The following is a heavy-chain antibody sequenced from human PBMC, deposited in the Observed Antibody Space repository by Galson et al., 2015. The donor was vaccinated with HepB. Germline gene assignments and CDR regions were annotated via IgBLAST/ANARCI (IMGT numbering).Heavy chain of an antibody. V-gene: IGHV1-18*04. J-gene: IGHJ3*02. D-gene: IGHD3-10*01. CDR2: ISAYNGNT. Sequence: SVKVSCKASGYTFTSYGISWVRQAPGQGLEWMGWISAYNGNTNYAQKLQGRVTMTTDTSTSTAYMELRSLRSDDTAVYYCATYGSGSYYSTTDAFDIWGQGTMVTVSS. CDR3: ATYGSGSYYSTTDAFDI. CDR1: GYTFTSYG.